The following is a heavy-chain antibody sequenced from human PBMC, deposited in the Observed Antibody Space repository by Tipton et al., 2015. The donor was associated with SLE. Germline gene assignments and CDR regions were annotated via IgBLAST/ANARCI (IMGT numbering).Heavy chain of an antibody. CDR3: AKEGYYGSGTRDAFDI. V-gene: IGHV3-11*01. D-gene: IGHD3-10*01. J-gene: IGHJ3*02. Sequence: SLRLSCAASGFTFSGYYMSWIRQAPGKGLEWVSYISSSGSTIYYADSVKGRFTISRDNAKNSLYLQMNSLRAEDTAVYYCAKEGYYGSGTRDAFDIWGQGTMVTVSS. CDR1: GFTFSGYY. CDR2: ISSSGSTI.